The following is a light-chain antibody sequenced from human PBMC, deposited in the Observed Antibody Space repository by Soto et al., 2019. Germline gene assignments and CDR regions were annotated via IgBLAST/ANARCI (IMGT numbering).Light chain of an antibody. Sequence: IVMTQPPATLSVSPGERATLSCRASQSIRSNYLAWYQQKPGQAPRFLIYGAFSRATGIPDRFSGSGSGTDFTLTISRLEPEDFAVYYCQQYGSSPVTFGQGTKVDIK. J-gene: IGKJ1*01. CDR1: QSIRSNY. CDR3: QQYGSSPVT. CDR2: GAF. V-gene: IGKV3-20*01.